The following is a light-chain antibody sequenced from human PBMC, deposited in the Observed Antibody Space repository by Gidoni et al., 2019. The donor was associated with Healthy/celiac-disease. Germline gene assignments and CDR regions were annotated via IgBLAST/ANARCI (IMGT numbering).Light chain of an antibody. CDR2: AAS. J-gene: IGKJ1*01. CDR3: QQCYSTPRT. V-gene: IGKV1-39*01. CDR1: QSISSY. Sequence: DIHVTPSPSSLSASVGDRVTITCRASQSISSYLNWYQQKPGKAPKLLIYAASSLQSGVPSRFSGSGSGTDFTLTISSLQPEDFATYYCQQCYSTPRTFGQGTKVEIK.